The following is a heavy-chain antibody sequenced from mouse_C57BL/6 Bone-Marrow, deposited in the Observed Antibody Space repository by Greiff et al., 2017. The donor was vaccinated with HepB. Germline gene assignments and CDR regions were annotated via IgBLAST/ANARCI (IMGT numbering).Heavy chain of an antibody. CDR1: GFTFSSYG. Sequence: EVKLMESGGDLVQPGGSLKLSCAASGFTFSSYGMSWVRQTPDKRLEWVATISSGGSYTYYPDSVKGRFTISRDNAKNTLYLQMSSLKTEDTAMYYYAMGVYDSYYIAMDYWGPGTSVTVSS. D-gene: IGHD2-3*01. J-gene: IGHJ4*01. V-gene: IGHV5-6*01. CDR3: AMGVYDSYYIAMDY. CDR2: ISSGGSYT.